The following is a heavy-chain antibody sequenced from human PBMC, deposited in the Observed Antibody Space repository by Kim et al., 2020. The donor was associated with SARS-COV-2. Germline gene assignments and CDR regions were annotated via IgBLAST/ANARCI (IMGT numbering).Heavy chain of an antibody. Sequence: GGSLRLSCAASGFTFSSYSMNWVRQAPGKGLEWVSSISSSSSYIYYADSVKGRFTISRDNAKNSLYLQMNSLRAEDTAVYYCARDCLLDYDFWSGYYINDAFDIWGQGTMVTVSS. CDR2: ISSSSSYI. CDR3: ARDCLLDYDFWSGYYINDAFDI. J-gene: IGHJ3*02. D-gene: IGHD3-3*01. V-gene: IGHV3-21*01. CDR1: GFTFSSYS.